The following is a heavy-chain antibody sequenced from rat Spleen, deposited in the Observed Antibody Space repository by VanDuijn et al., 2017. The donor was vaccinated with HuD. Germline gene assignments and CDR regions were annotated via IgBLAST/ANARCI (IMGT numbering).Heavy chain of an antibody. Sequence: EVQLVESGGGLVQPGRSLKLSCAASGFTFSNYDMAWVRQAPTKGLEWVASISTSGGSTYYRDSVKGRFTVSRDNAKSTLYLQMDSLRSEDTATYYCARPHYYSSYMDAWGQGASVTVSS. J-gene: IGHJ4*01. CDR2: ISTSGGST. V-gene: IGHV5-25*01. CDR3: ARPHYYSSYMDA. D-gene: IGHD1-2*01. CDR1: GFTFSNYD.